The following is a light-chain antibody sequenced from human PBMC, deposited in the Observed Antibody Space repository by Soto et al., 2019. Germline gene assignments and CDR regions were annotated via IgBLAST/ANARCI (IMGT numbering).Light chain of an antibody. V-gene: IGLV1-40*01. Sequence: QAVVTQPPSVSGAPGARVTISCSGSRSNIGAGYDVHWYQQLPGSAPKLLIYDTDKRPSGLPDRFSGSKSGTSASLAIAGPQAEDEADYHCQSYDSSLSGVLFGGGTKVTVL. CDR2: DTD. CDR3: QSYDSSLSGVL. J-gene: IGLJ3*02. CDR1: RSNIGAGYD.